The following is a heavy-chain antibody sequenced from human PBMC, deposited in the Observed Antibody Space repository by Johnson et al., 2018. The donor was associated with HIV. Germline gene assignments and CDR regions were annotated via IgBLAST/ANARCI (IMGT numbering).Heavy chain of an antibody. D-gene: IGHD2-15*01. V-gene: IGHV3-30-3*01. CDR1: GFTFSSYA. J-gene: IGHJ3*01. CDR2: ISYDGSNK. Sequence: QVQLVESGGGVVQPGRSLRLSCAASGFTFSSYAVHWVRQAPGKGLEWVAVISYDGSNKYYADSVKGRFTISRDNSKNTLYLQMNSLRAEDTAVYYCARDRGFVVFLINAFDLWGQGTMVTVSS. CDR3: ARDRGFVVFLINAFDL.